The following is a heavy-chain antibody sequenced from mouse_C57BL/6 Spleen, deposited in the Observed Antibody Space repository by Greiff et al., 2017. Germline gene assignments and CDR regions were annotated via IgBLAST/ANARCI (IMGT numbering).Heavy chain of an antibody. Sequence: VQLKESGPELVKPGASVKISCKASGYSFTGYYMHWVKQSPGNILDWIGYIYPYNGDSSYNQNFKGKATLTVAKSSSTAYMELRSLTSEDSAVYYCARWGSAMDYWGQGTSVTVSS. CDR2: IYPYNGDS. J-gene: IGHJ4*01. CDR1: GYSFTGYY. CDR3: ARWGSAMDY. V-gene: IGHV1-31*01.